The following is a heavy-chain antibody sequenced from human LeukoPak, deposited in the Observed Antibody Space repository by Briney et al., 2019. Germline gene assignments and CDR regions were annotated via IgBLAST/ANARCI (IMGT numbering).Heavy chain of an antibody. J-gene: IGHJ4*02. Sequence: GGSLRLSCAASGFVFSSYEMNWVRQAPGKGLEWVSYITTTGSTRYYADSVKGRFTISRDNAKNSLYLQMNSLRAEDTAVYYCARGGGGGYYFDYWGQGTLVTVSS. CDR2: ITTTGSTR. CDR3: ARGGGGGYYFDY. CDR1: GFVFSSYE. V-gene: IGHV3-48*03. D-gene: IGHD3-16*01.